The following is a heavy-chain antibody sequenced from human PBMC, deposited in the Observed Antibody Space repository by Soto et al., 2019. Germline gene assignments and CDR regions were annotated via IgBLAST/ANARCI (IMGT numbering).Heavy chain of an antibody. CDR3: ARDWSDIVVVSCYFDY. CDR1: GFTFSSYS. D-gene: IGHD2-15*01. CDR2: ISSSSSTI. Sequence: EVQLVESGGGLVQPGVSLRLSCAASGFTFSSYSMNWVRQAPGKGLEWVSYISSSSSTIYYADSVKGRFTISRDNAKNSLYLQMNSLIAEDTAVYYCARDWSDIVVVSCYFDYWGQGTLVTVSS. V-gene: IGHV3-48*01. J-gene: IGHJ4*02.